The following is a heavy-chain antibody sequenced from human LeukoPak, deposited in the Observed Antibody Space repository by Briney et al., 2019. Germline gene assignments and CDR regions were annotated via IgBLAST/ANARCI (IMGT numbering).Heavy chain of an antibody. Sequence: GGSLRLSCAASGFSFSSYGMSWVRQAPGKGLEWVSSISGAGGTTKYADSVSGRFTLSRDNSKKTVYLQMDSLRAEDTAVYYCAKASTTVIRYCLDYWGQGTLVTVSS. CDR1: GFSFSSYG. D-gene: IGHD4-23*01. CDR2: ISGAGGTT. CDR3: AKASTTVIRYCLDY. V-gene: IGHV3-23*01. J-gene: IGHJ4*02.